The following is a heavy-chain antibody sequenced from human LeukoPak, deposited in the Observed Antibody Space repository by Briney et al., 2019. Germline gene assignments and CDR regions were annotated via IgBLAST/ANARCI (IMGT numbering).Heavy chain of an antibody. CDR2: ISYDGSNK. CDR3: ARDQGGSVDAFDI. V-gene: IGHV3-30-3*01. D-gene: IGHD3-16*01. CDR1: GFTFSSYA. Sequence: PGGSLRLSCAASGFTFSSYAMHWVRQAPGKGLEWVAVISYDGSNKYYADSVKGRFTISRDNSKNTLYLQKNSLRAEDTAVYYCARDQGGSVDAFDIWGQRTMVTVSS. J-gene: IGHJ3*02.